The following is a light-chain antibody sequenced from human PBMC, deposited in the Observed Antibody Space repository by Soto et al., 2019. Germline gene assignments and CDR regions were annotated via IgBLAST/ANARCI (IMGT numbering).Light chain of an antibody. V-gene: IGLV2-23*01. CDR1: SSDVGSYNL. CDR3: SSYARSSTLV. CDR2: EDS. Sequence: SVLTQPASVSGSHGQSITISCTGNSSDVGSYNLVSWYQQRPGKAPKLMIYEDSKRPSGVSNRFSGSKSGNTASLTISGLQSEDEADYWCSSYARSSTLVFGGGTQLTVL. J-gene: IGLJ2*01.